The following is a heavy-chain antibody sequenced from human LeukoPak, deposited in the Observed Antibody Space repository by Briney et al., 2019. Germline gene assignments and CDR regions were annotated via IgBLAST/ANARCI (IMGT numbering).Heavy chain of an antibody. CDR1: VGTFSSYA. Sequence: GASVTVSCKASVGTFSSYAISWVRQAPGQGLEWMGGIIPIFGTANYAQKFQGRVTITTDESTSTAYMELSSLRSEDTAVYYCARGIPGYCSSTSCYSPRYYYYMDVWGKGTTVTVSS. CDR3: ARGIPGYCSSTSCYSPRYYYYMDV. V-gene: IGHV1-69*05. J-gene: IGHJ6*03. D-gene: IGHD2-2*01. CDR2: IIPIFGTA.